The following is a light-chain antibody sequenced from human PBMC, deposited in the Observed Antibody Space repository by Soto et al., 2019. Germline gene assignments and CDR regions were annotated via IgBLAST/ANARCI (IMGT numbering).Light chain of an antibody. J-gene: IGLJ7*01. Sequence: QSVLTQPPSVSAAPGQTVTISCSGTRSNIGNNYVSWYQQLPGTAPKLLIYDNDKRPSGIPDRFSGSKSGTSATLVITGLQTGDEADYFCGAWDNSLIASYVFGGGTQLTVL. CDR3: GAWDNSLIASYV. V-gene: IGLV1-51*01. CDR2: DND. CDR1: RSNIGNNY.